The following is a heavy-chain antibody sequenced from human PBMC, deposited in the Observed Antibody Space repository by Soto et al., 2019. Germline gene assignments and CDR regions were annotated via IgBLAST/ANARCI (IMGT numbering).Heavy chain of an antibody. CDR2: VTGSGGST. Sequence: GGSLRLSCAASGFTFSSYDMSWVRQAPGKGLEWVSAVTGSGGSTYYADSVKGRFTTSRDNSKNTLYLQMNSLRAEDTAVYYCAKGSRWELHPIDYWGQGTLVTVSS. D-gene: IGHD1-26*01. CDR1: GFTFSSYD. J-gene: IGHJ4*02. V-gene: IGHV3-23*01. CDR3: AKGSRWELHPIDY.